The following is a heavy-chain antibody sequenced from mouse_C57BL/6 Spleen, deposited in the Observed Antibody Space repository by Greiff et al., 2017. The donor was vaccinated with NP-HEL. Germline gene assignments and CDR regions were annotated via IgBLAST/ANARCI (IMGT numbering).Heavy chain of an antibody. CDR1: GYTFTDYN. J-gene: IGHJ1*03. CDR3: VREGLYGSEGYFDV. D-gene: IGHD1-1*01. CDR2: INPNNGGT. V-gene: IGHV1-18*01. Sequence: VQLQQSGPELVKPGASVKIPCKASGYTFTDYNMDWVKQSHGKSLEWIGDINPNNGGTIYNQKFKGKATLTVDKSSSTAYKELRSLTSEDTADYYCVREGLYGSEGYFDVWGTGTTVTVSS.